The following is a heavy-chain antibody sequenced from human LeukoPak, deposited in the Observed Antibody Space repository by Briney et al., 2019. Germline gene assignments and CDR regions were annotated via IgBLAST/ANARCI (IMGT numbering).Heavy chain of an antibody. V-gene: IGHV3-21*01. CDR1: GFTFSSYA. J-gene: IGHJ3*02. CDR2: ISSSSSYI. D-gene: IGHD3/OR15-3a*01. Sequence: GGSLRLSCAASGFTFSSYAMSWVRQAPGKGLEWVSSISSSSSYIYYADSVKGRFTISRDNAKNSLYLQMNSLRAEDTAVYYCARDGHDPDDAFDIWGQGTMVTVSS. CDR3: ARDGHDPDDAFDI.